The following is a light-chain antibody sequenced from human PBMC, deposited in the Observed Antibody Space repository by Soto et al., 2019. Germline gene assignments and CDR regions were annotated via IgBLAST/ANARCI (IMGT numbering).Light chain of an antibody. CDR1: QSVRSNY. CDR3: QQYGSSPWT. Sequence: EIVLTQSPGTLSLSAGERATLSCRASQSVRSNYLAWYQQKPGQAPRLLIYGASSRATGIPDRFSGSGSGTDFTLTISRLEPEDFAVYYCQQYGSSPWTFGQGTKVEIK. V-gene: IGKV3-20*01. J-gene: IGKJ1*01. CDR2: GAS.